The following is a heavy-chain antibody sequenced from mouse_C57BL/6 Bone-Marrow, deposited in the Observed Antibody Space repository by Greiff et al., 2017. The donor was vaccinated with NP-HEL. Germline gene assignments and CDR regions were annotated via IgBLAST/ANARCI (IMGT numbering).Heavy chain of an antibody. J-gene: IGHJ2*01. CDR2: IDPSDSYT. V-gene: IGHV1-50*01. Sequence: VQLQQPGAELVKPGASVKLSCKASGYTFTSYWMQWVKQRPGQGLEWIGEIDPSDSYTNYNQKFKGKATLTVDTSSSTAYMQLSSLTSEDSAVYYCARHYGSSYDYWGQGTTLTFSS. D-gene: IGHD1-1*01. CDR3: ARHYGSSYDY. CDR1: GYTFTSYW.